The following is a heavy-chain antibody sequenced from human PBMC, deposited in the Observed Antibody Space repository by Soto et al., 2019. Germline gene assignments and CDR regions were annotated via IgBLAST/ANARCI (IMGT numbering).Heavy chain of an antibody. CDR3: ARRAETNGWNGFGADKYYFDF. CDR1: GYTFTSYD. V-gene: IGHV1-8*01. CDR2: MNPNTGNS. Sequence: ASVKVSCKASGYTFTSYDIYWVRQATGQGLEWMGWMNPNTGNSGYAQKFQGRVTMTSGTSISTAHMELSSLRSEDTAVYYCARRAETNGWNGFGADKYYFDFWGQGTLVTVSS. J-gene: IGHJ4*02. D-gene: IGHD1-1*01.